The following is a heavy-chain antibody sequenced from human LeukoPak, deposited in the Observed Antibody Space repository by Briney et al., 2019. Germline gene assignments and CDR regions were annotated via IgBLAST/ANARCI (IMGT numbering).Heavy chain of an antibody. Sequence: ASVKVSCKASGYTFTSYAMHWVRQAPGQRLEWMGWINAGNGNTKYSQKFQGRVTITRDTSASTAYMELSSLRSEDTAVYYCARGWDYDSSGYEFDYWGQGTLVTVSS. V-gene: IGHV1-3*01. CDR1: GYTFTSYA. CDR3: ARGWDYDSSGYEFDY. J-gene: IGHJ4*02. CDR2: INAGNGNT. D-gene: IGHD3-22*01.